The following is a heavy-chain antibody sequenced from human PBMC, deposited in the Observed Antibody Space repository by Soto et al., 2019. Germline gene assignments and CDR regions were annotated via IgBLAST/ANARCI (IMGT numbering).Heavy chain of an antibody. V-gene: IGHV3-23*01. CDR3: AKDPLGYGDYAPFDY. CDR2: ISGSGGST. D-gene: IGHD4-17*01. CDR1: GFTFSSYA. Sequence: EVPLLESGGGLVQPGGSLRLSCAASGFTFSSYAMSWVRQAPGKGLEWVSAISGSGGSTYYADSVKGRFTISRDNSKNTLYLQMNSLRAEDTAVYYCAKDPLGYGDYAPFDYWGQGTLVTVSS. J-gene: IGHJ4*02.